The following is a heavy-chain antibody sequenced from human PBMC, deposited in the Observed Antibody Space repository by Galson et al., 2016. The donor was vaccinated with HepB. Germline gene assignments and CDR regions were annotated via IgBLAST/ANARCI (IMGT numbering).Heavy chain of an antibody. J-gene: IGHJ4*02. CDR1: GFSFSSYS. CDR3: ARPPFTTVADPFAY. D-gene: IGHD6-19*01. CDR2: IRNDGTTS. Sequence: SLRLSCAASGFSFSSYSMSWVRQVPGQGLQWVAAIRNDGTTSDYADSVRGRFTISRDNGRDTVYLQMTGLKGEDTAVYYCARPPFTTVADPFAYWGRGAEVTVSS. V-gene: IGHV3-74*01.